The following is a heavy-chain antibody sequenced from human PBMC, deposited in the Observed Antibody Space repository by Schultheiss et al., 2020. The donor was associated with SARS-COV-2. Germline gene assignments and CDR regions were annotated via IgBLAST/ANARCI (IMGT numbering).Heavy chain of an antibody. V-gene: IGHV3-15*01. CDR3: TTFIAVAGNWFDP. J-gene: IGHJ5*02. CDR2: IKSKSDGGTT. CDR1: GFTFSNAW. Sequence: GGSLRLSCAASGFTFSNAWMSWVRQAPGKGLEWVGRIKSKSDGGTTEYAAFVKGRFTISRDDSRNTLYLQMNRLTTEDTAVYYCTTFIAVAGNWFDPWGQGTLVTVSS. D-gene: IGHD6-19*01.